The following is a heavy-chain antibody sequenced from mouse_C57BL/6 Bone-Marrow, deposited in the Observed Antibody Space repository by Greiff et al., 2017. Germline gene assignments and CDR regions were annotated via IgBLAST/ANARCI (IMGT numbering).Heavy chain of an antibody. V-gene: IGHV1-82*01. Sequence: VQLQQSGPELVKPGASVKISCKASGYAFSSSWMNWVKQRPGKGLEWIGRIYPGDGDTNYNGKFKGKATLTADKSSSTAYMQLSSLTSEDSAVYFCARWSGNPEAWFAYWGQGTLVTVSA. CDR3: ARWSGNPEAWFAY. CDR2: IYPGDGDT. CDR1: GYAFSSSW. J-gene: IGHJ3*01. D-gene: IGHD1-3*01.